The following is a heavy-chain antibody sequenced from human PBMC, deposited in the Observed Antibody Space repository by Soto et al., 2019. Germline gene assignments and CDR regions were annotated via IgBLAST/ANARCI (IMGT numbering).Heavy chain of an antibody. J-gene: IGHJ6*02. CDR2: INAGNGNT. V-gene: IGHV1-3*01. CDR1: GYTFTSYY. D-gene: IGHD3-22*01. CDR3: ASSYYYDSSGYSSLYYYYGMDV. Sequence: GASVKVSCKASGYTFTSYYMHWLRQAPGQGLEWMGWINAGNGNTKYSQMFQGRVTITRDTSASTAYMELSSLRSEDTAVYYCASSYYYDSSGYSSLYYYYGMDVWGQGTTVTVSS.